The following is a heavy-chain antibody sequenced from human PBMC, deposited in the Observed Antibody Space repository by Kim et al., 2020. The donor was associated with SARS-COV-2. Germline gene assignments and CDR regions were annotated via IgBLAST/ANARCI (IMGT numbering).Heavy chain of an antibody. CDR2: IDCGNGDT. D-gene: IGHD2-15*01. CDR1: GHTFTEDS. V-gene: IGHV1-3*01. Sequence: ASVKVSCKTSGHTFTEDSIHWVRQAPGQGLEWMGGIDCGNGDTIYSQKFQGRVTFTTDTSASTGYMELSSLTSDDSAVYYCLGGYYFDYWGQGTLVTVSS. J-gene: IGHJ4*02. CDR3: LGGYYFDY.